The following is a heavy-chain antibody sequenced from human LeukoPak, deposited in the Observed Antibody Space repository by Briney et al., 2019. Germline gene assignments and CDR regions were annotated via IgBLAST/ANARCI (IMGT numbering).Heavy chain of an antibody. D-gene: IGHD3-10*01. V-gene: IGHV3-23*01. CDR1: GISLSNYA. CDR3: AKRGVVIRGLLVIGYHQEAYHYDF. J-gene: IGHJ4*02. Sequence: PGGSLRLSCGVSGISLSNYAMTWVRQAPGKGLEWVSYISERGGSTTYADSVKGRFTISRDTSLNTLYLQMNNLRAEDTAVYFCAKRGVVIRGLLVIGYHQEAYHYDFWGQGVLVTVSS. CDR2: ISERGGST.